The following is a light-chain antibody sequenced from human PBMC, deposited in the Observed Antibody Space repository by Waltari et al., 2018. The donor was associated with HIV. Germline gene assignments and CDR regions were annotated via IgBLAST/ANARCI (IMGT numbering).Light chain of an antibody. V-gene: IGLV2-14*01. CDR2: DVN. Sequence: QSALTQPASVSGSPGQSITISCSGTSTALHLSNFVSWYRQFPGKAPQLLISDVNSRPVGIPLRFSGSKSGSAASLTISGLQTDDEADYYCSSYTRSHTLVFGGGTKLTVL. CDR1: STALHLSNF. J-gene: IGLJ2*01. CDR3: SSYTRSHTLV.